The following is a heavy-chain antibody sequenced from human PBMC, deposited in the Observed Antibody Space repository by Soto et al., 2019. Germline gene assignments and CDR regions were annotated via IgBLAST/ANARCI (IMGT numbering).Heavy chain of an antibody. CDR3: ARTVAATGYYFDY. Sequence: SSETLSLTCTVSGDSISSGDYYWSWIRQPPGKGLEWIGYIYYSGTTHYTPSLRTRVTISLDTSKNQFSLKLSSVTAADTAVYYCARTVAATGYYFDYWGHGTLVTVSS. V-gene: IGHV4-30-4*01. CDR2: IYYSGTT. CDR1: GDSISSGDYY. J-gene: IGHJ4*01. D-gene: IGHD2-15*01.